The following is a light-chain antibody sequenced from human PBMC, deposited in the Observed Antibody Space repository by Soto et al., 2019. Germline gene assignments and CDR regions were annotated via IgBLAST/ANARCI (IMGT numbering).Light chain of an antibody. J-gene: IGLJ1*01. CDR3: AAWDDRLNGV. V-gene: IGLV1-44*01. CDR1: SSNIGSNT. Sequence: QSVLTQPPSASGTPGQRVTISCSGSSSNIGSNTVNWYQQLPGTAPKLLIYSNNQRPSGVPDRFSGSKSGTSASLAISGLQSEDEADYYCAAWDDRLNGVFGTGTKLTVL. CDR2: SNN.